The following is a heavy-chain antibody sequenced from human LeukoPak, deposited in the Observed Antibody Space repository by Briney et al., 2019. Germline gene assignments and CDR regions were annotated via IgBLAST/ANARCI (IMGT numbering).Heavy chain of an antibody. CDR2: IIPILGIA. V-gene: IGHV1-69*04. CDR1: GGTFSSYA. D-gene: IGHD1-26*01. Sequence: GASVKVSCKASGGTFSSYAISWVRQAPGQGLEWMGRIIPILGIANYAQKFQGRVTITADKSTSTAYMELSSLRSEDTAVYYCARGVRWELLQAFDIWGQGTMVTVSS. J-gene: IGHJ3*02. CDR3: ARGVRWELLQAFDI.